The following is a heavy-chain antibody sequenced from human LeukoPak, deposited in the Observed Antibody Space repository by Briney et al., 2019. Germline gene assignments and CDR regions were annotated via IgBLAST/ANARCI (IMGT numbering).Heavy chain of an antibody. CDR2: INPSGGST. CDR1: GYTFTSYY. V-gene: IGHV1-46*01. J-gene: IGHJ3*02. Sequence: ASVKVSCKASGYTFTSYYMHWVRQAPGQGLEWMGIINPSGGSTSYAQKFQGRVTMTRDTSTSTVYMELRSLRSDDTAVYYCARDNGDFWSGGDAFDIGGQGTMVTVSS. CDR3: ARDNGDFWSGGDAFDI. D-gene: IGHD3-3*01.